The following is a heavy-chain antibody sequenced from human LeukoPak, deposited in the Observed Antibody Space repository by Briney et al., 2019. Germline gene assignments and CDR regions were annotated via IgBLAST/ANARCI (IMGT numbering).Heavy chain of an antibody. V-gene: IGHV4-38-2*02. CDR1: GYSVSSGFF. J-gene: IGHJ3*02. D-gene: IGHD6-19*01. CDR2: IYHSGST. Sequence: SETLSLTCAVSGYSVSSGFFWGWIRQPPGKGLEWIGSIYHSGSTYYNPSLKSRVTISLDTSKNQFSLRLSSVTAADTAVHYCARDSSGWFDDAFDIWGQGTMVAVSS. CDR3: ARDSSGWFDDAFDI.